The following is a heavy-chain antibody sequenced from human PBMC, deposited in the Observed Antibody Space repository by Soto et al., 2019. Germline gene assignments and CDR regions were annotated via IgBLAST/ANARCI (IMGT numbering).Heavy chain of an antibody. V-gene: IGHV4-34*01. CDR3: PRLNGGIALARITTSDY. J-gene: IGHJ4*02. Sequence: SETLSLTCAVYGGSFSGYYWSCIRQPPGKELEWIGEINHSGSTNYNPSLKSRVTISVDTSKNQFSLKLSSVTAADTAVYYCPRLNGGIALARITTSDYWCPGLLLTV. D-gene: IGHD6-19*01. CDR1: GGSFSGYY. CDR2: INHSGST.